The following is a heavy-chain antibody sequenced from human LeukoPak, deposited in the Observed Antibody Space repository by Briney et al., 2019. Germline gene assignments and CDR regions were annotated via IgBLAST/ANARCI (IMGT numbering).Heavy chain of an antibody. V-gene: IGHV4-59*08. CDR3: ARMNYYDSSGYERGYDY. CDR1: GGSISSYY. CDR2: IYYSGST. J-gene: IGHJ4*02. Sequence: PSETLSLTCTVSGGSISSYYWSWIRQPPGKGLEWIGYIYYSGSTNYNPSLKSRVTISVDTSNNQFSLKLSSVTAADTAVYYCARMNYYDSSGYERGYDYWGQGTLVTVSS. D-gene: IGHD3-22*01.